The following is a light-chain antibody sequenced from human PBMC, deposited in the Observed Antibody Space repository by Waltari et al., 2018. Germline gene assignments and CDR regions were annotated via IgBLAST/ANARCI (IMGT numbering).Light chain of an antibody. CDR3: QQYFSTPYK. CDR1: RSIFYSPNKNNY. V-gene: IGKV4-1*01. CDR2: WAS. J-gene: IGKJ2*01. Sequence: DIVMSQSLDSLAVSLGERAHINCKSSRSIFYSPNKNNYLASYQHKPGQPPKLLIYWASTRQSGVPDRISGSGSGTDFTLTISSLQAEDVAVYYCQQYFSTPYKFGQGTKLEIK.